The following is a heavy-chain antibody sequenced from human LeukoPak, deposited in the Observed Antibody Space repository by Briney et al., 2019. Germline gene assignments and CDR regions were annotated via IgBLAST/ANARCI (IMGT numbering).Heavy chain of an antibody. CDR3: TTETTVTSWDYYYYYYMDV. J-gene: IGHJ6*03. V-gene: IGHV3-15*01. Sequence: GGSLRLSCAASGFTISNAWMSWVRQAPGKGLEWAGRIKSKTDGGTTDYAAPVKGRFTISRDDSKNTLYLQMNSLRTEDTAVYYCTTETTVTSWDYYYYYYMDVWGKRDHGHHLL. CDR2: IKSKTDGGTT. CDR1: GFTISNAW. D-gene: IGHD4-17*01.